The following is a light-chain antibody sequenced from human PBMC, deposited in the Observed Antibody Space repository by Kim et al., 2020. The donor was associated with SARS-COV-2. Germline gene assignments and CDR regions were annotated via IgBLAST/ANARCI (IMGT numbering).Light chain of an antibody. V-gene: IGLV3-9*01. J-gene: IGLJ1*01. CDR1: NIGSKN. Sequence: YELTQPLSVSVALGQTARITCGGNNIGSKNVHWYQQKPGQAPVLVIYRGNNRPSGIPERFSGSNSGNTATLTISRAQAGDEADFYCQVWDSSTAVFGTG. CDR3: QVWDSSTAV. CDR2: RGN.